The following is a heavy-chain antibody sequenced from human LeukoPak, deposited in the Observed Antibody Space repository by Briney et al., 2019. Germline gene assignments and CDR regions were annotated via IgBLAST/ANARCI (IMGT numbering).Heavy chain of an antibody. V-gene: IGHV4-34*01. Sequence: SETLSLTCAVYGGSFSGYYWSWLRQPPGKGLEWIGEINHSGSTNYNPSLKSRVTISVDTSKNQFSLKLSSVTAADTAVYYCARGAYCGGDCYSRYGMDVWGQGTTVTVSS. CDR1: GGSFSGYY. D-gene: IGHD2-21*02. CDR3: ARGAYCGGDCYSRYGMDV. J-gene: IGHJ6*02. CDR2: INHSGST.